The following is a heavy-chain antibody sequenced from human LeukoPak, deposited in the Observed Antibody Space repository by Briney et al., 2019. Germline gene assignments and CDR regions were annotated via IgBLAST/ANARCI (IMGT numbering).Heavy chain of an antibody. V-gene: IGHV4-34*01. Sequence: PSETLSLTCAVYGGSFSGYYWSWIRQPPGKGLEWIGEINHSGSTNYNPSLKSRVTISVDTSKNQFSLKLSSVTAADTAVYYCAKNRWLRPPFDYGGRGTLVTVS. D-gene: IGHD5-12*01. CDR2: INHSGST. CDR3: AKNRWLRPPFDY. CDR1: GGSFSGYY. J-gene: IGHJ4*02.